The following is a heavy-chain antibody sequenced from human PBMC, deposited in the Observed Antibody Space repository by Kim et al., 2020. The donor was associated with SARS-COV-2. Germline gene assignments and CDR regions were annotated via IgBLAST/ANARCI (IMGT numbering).Heavy chain of an antibody. D-gene: IGHD6-19*01. CDR2: IDPSDSYT. J-gene: IGHJ6*02. CDR1: GYSFTSYW. V-gene: IGHV5-10-1*01. CDR3: ARRSQPYSSGWYGYYYYGMDV. Sequence: GESLKISCKGSGYSFTSYWISWVRQMPGKGLEWMGRIDPSDSYTNYSPSFQGHVTISADKSISTAYLQWSSLKASDTAMYYCARRSQPYSSGWYGYYYYGMDVWGQGTTVTVSS.